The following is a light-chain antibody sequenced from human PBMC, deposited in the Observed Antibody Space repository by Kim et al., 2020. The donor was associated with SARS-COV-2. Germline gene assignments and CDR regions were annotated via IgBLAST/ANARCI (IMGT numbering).Light chain of an antibody. CDR2: EVS. Sequence: QPASMSCQSSQSLRHSDGKAYLFWYMQKPGQPPHLLIYEVSNRFSGVPDRISGSGSGTDFTLRISRVEAEDAGVYYCMQSMQLPYSFGQGTKLEI. CDR1: QSLRHSDGKAY. CDR3: MQSMQLPYS. J-gene: IGKJ2*03. V-gene: IGKV2D-29*01.